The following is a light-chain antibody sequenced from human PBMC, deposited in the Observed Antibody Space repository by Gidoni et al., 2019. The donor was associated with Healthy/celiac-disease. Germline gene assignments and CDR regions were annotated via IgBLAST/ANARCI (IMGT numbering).Light chain of an antibody. V-gene: IGKV1-9*01. CDR1: HGIRSY. J-gene: IGKJ4*01. Sequence: DIQLTQSPSFLSASVGDRVTITCRASHGIRSYLAWYQQKPVKAPKLLIDASSTLQSVVPSRFSGSGSGTEFTLTISSLQPEDFATYYCQQLNSYPLTFGGGTKVEIK. CDR2: ASS. CDR3: QQLNSYPLT.